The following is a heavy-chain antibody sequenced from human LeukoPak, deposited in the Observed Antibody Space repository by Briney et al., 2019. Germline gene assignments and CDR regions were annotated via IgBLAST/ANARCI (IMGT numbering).Heavy chain of an antibody. V-gene: IGHV1-2*02. Sequence: ASVKVSCKASGYTFTGYYIHWVRQAPGQGLEWMGWIYSNNGGTDYAQTFQGRVTMTRDTSISTAYMEVSRVRSDDTAVYYCARGFRTGDMTTFAHWGQGTLVTVSS. CDR3: ARGFRTGDMTTFAH. CDR2: IYSNNGGT. D-gene: IGHD2-15*01. CDR1: GYTFTGYY. J-gene: IGHJ4*02.